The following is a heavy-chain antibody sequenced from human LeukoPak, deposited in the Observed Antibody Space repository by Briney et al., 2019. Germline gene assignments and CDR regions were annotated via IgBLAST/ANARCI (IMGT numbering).Heavy chain of an antibody. V-gene: IGHV4-59*01. CDR1: GGSISSYY. CDR3: ARYSSGRGGWFDP. D-gene: IGHD6-19*01. CDR2: IYYSGST. J-gene: IGHJ5*02. Sequence: SETLSLTCTVSGGSISSYYWSWIRQPPGKGLECIGYIYYSGSTNYNPSLKSRVTISVDTSKNQFSLKLSSVTAADTAVYYCARYSSGRGGWFDPWGQGTLVTVSS.